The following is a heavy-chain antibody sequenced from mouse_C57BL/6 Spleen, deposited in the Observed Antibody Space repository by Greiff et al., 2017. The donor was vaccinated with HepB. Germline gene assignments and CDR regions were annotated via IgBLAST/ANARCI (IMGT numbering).Heavy chain of an antibody. CDR1: GFTFSDYY. D-gene: IGHD2-5*01. Sequence: EVKLVESEGGLVQPGSSMKLSCTASGFTFSDYYMAWVRQVPEKGLEWVANINYDGSSTYYLDSLKSRFIISRDNAKNILYLQMSSLKSEDTATYYCARAYSNYVGAMDYWGQGTSVTVSS. J-gene: IGHJ4*01. V-gene: IGHV5-16*01. CDR3: ARAYSNYVGAMDY. CDR2: INYDGSST.